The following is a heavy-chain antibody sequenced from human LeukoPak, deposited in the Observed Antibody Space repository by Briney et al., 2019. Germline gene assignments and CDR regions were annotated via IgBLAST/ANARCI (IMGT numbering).Heavy chain of an antibody. D-gene: IGHD6-6*01. Sequence: GGSLRLSCAASGFTFSSYAMNWVRQAPGKGLEWASAISSSGSSTYYADSVKGRFTISRDNSKNTLYLQMNSLRAEDTAVYYCAKDRGQLVPKYNWFDPWGQGTLVTVSS. CDR3: AKDRGQLVPKYNWFDP. CDR1: GFTFSSYA. V-gene: IGHV3-23*01. CDR2: ISSSGSST. J-gene: IGHJ5*02.